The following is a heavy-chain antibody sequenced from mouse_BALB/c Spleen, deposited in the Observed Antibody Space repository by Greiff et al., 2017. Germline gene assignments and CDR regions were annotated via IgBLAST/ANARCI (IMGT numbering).Heavy chain of an antibody. J-gene: IGHJ1*01. CDR2: IRLKSNNYAT. CDR1: GFTFSNYW. CDR3: TLLDRYFDV. Sequence: EVQVVESGGGLVQPGGSMKLSCVASGFTFSNYWMNWVRQSPEKGLEWVAEIRLKSNNYATHYAESVKGRFTISRDDSKSSVYLQMNNLRAEDTGIYYCTLLDRYFDVWGAGTTVTVSS. V-gene: IGHV6-6*02.